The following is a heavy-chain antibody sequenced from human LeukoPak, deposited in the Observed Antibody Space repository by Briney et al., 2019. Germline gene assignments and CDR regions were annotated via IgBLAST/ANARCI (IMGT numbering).Heavy chain of an antibody. J-gene: IGHJ4*02. CDR3: ARGEDFERYYLAY. D-gene: IGHD3-9*01. V-gene: IGHV4-59*01. Sequence: SETLSLTCSVSGGSLSNYYWTWIRQIPGKGLEGIGYIYYTGTTNYNPLFESRATISVDTSKNQFSLKLTSVTAADTAVYFCARGEDFERYYLAYWGQGTLVTVSS. CDR1: GGSLSNYY. CDR2: IYYTGTT.